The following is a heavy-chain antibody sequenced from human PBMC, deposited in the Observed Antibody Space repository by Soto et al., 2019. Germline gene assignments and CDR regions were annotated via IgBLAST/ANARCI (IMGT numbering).Heavy chain of an antibody. D-gene: IGHD2-15*01. J-gene: IGHJ3*02. CDR2: IKGKTDGGTT. Sequence: GGSLRLSCAASGFTFSNAWMSWVRQAPGKGLEWVGRIKGKTDGGTTDYAAPVKGRFTISRDDSKNTLYLQMNSLKTEDTAVYYCTTVGVVAAKGPNDAFDIWGQGTMVTVSS. CDR3: TTVGVVAAKGPNDAFDI. V-gene: IGHV3-15*01. CDR1: GFTFSNAW.